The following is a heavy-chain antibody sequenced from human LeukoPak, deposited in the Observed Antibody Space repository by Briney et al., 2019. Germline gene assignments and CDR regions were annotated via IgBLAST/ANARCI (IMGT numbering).Heavy chain of an antibody. Sequence: PGGSLRLSCEASGFTADDFAMNWVRQAPGKGLEWVSGINWNGVRTGYADSVRGRFTISRDKAKNSLYLLMTSLRAEDTAFYFCAKAMDTINPYWYFDLWGRGTLVTVSS. D-gene: IGHD5-18*01. J-gene: IGHJ2*01. CDR1: GFTADDFA. CDR3: AKAMDTINPYWYFDL. V-gene: IGHV3-20*04. CDR2: INWNGVRT.